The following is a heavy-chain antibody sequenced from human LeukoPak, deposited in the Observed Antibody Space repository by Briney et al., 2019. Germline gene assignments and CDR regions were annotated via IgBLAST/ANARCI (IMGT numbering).Heavy chain of an antibody. D-gene: IGHD3-22*01. CDR2: INHSGST. CDR3: ARELYSSGYHDAFDI. Sequence: SETLSLTCAVYGGSFSDYYWSWIRQPPGKGLEWIGEINHSGSTNYNPSLKSRVTMSVDTSKNHFSLKLSSVTAADTAVYYCARELYSSGYHDAFDIWGQGTMVTVSS. CDR1: GGSFSDYY. V-gene: IGHV4-34*01. J-gene: IGHJ3*02.